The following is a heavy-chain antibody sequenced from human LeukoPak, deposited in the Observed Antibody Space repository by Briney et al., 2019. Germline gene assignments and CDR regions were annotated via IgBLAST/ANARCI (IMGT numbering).Heavy chain of an antibody. D-gene: IGHD3-3*01. J-gene: IGHJ4*02. Sequence: GASVKVSCKASGYTFTSYGISWVRQAPGQGLEWMGSIDANSGGTEYAQKFQGRVTMTRDTSISTAYMELSRLRSDDTAVYYCARGSNDFWSGYYMSYWGQGTLVTVSS. V-gene: IGHV1-2*02. CDR2: IDANSGGT. CDR1: GYTFTSYG. CDR3: ARGSNDFWSGYYMSY.